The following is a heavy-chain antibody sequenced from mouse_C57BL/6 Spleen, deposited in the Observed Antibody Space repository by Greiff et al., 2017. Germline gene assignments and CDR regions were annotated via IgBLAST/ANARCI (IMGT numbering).Heavy chain of an antibody. J-gene: IGHJ3*01. CDR1: GYTFTDYN. CDR3: ASFPHYYGSSYFAY. Sequence: VPLKQSGPELVKPGASVKIPCKASGYTFTDYNMDWVKQSHGKSHEWIGDINPNNGGTIYNQKFMGMATLTVDKSSSTAYMELSSLTSEDTAVYYCASFPHYYGSSYFAYWGQGTLVTVSA. D-gene: IGHD1-1*01. V-gene: IGHV1-18*01. CDR2: INPNNGGT.